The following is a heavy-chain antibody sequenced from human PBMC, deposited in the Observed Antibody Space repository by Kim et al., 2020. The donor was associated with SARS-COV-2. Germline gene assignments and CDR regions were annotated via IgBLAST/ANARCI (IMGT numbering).Heavy chain of an antibody. CDR3: ARDIATRFLPNNFDY. D-gene: IGHD6-6*01. J-gene: IGHJ4*02. V-gene: IGHV3-49*02. Sequence: ASVKGKFTISRDDSKSIAYLQLNSLKTEDTAVYYCARDIATRFLPNNFDYWGQGTLVTVSA.